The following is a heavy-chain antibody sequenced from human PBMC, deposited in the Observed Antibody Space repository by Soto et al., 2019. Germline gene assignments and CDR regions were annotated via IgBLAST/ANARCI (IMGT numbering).Heavy chain of an antibody. CDR2: ISWNSGSI. J-gene: IGHJ4*02. CDR1: GFTFDDYA. V-gene: IGHV3-9*01. Sequence: EVQLVESGGGLVQPGRSLRLSCAASGFTFDDYAMHWVRQAPGKGLEWVSGISWNSGSIGYADSVKGRFTISRDNAKNSLYLQMNSLRAEDTALYYCAKDRRIVGATSVDIDYWGQGTLVTVS. CDR3: AKDRRIVGATSVDIDY. D-gene: IGHD1-26*01.